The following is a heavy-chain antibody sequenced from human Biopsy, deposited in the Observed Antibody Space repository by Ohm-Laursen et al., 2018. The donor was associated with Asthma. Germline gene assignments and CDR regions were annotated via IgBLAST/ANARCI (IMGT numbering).Heavy chain of an antibody. J-gene: IGHJ4*02. Sequence: SLRLSCAASEFPASRNPIFWARQAPGKGLEGGSVIYSGGTSHTAASVRGRFTISRDFSKNTLHLQMHSRRVEDTAVYYCARGDSSGWSHYYFDYWGQGTLVTVSS. CDR3: ARGDSSGWSHYYFDY. CDR1: EFPASRNP. V-gene: IGHV3-53*01. D-gene: IGHD6-19*01. CDR2: IYSGGTS.